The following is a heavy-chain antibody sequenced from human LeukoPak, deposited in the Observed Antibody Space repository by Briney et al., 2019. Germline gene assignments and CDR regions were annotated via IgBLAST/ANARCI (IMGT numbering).Heavy chain of an antibody. D-gene: IGHD3-9*01. CDR1: GYTFTSYY. V-gene: IGHV1-46*01. CDR3: ARAPDTMDYDILTGHPYYYGMDV. J-gene: IGHJ6*02. Sequence: ASVKVSCKASGYTFTSYYLHWVRQAPGQGLEWMGIINPSGGSTSYAQKFQGRVTMTRDTSTSTVYMELSSLRSEDTAVYYCARAPDTMDYDILTGHPYYYGMDVWGQGTTVTVSS. CDR2: INPSGGST.